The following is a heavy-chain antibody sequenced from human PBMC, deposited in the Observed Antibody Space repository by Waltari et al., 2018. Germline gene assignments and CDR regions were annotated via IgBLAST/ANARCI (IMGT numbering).Heavy chain of an antibody. V-gene: IGHV4-39*01. CDR2: ISYSGST. J-gene: IGHJ5*02. D-gene: IGHD3-9*01. CDR1: GGSLSSDSYY. Sequence: QLQLQESGPGLVKPSETLSLTCTVAGGSLSSDSYYWGWIRQPPGKGLEWSGIISYSGSTYYNPSLKSRVTISVDTSKNQFSLKLSSVTAADTAVYYCARLSYHIVTGYGWFDPWGLGTLVTVSS. CDR3: ARLSYHIVTGYGWFDP.